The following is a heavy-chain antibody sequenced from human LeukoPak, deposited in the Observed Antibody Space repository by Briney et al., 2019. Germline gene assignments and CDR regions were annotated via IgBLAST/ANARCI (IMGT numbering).Heavy chain of an antibody. Sequence: PSETLSLTCGVSGGSISSNNWWSWVRQPPGKGLEWIGEVHLSGATNYNPSLESRVSMSIDTSKNQMSLKLTSVTAADTAIYFCTRESGAFSPFGFWGQGTLVTVSS. CDR1: GGSISSNNW. J-gene: IGHJ4*02. V-gene: IGHV4-4*02. CDR2: VHLSGAT. D-gene: IGHD1-26*01. CDR3: TRESGAFSPFGF.